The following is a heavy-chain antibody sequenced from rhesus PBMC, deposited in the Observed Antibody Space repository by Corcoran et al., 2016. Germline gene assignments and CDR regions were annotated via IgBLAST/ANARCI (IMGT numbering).Heavy chain of an antibody. J-gene: IGHJ4*01. CDR3: ASSYYGSSYFDY. V-gene: IGHV4-169*02. Sequence: QVQLQESGPGLVKPSETLSVTCAVSGGSISSSYWSWIRQAPGKGLEWIGYIYGSGSSTNYNPSLKSRVTLSVDTSKNQLSLKLSSVTAADTAVYYCASSYYGSSYFDYWGQGVLVTVSS. D-gene: IGHD4-29*01. CDR2: IYGSGSST. CDR1: GGSISSSY.